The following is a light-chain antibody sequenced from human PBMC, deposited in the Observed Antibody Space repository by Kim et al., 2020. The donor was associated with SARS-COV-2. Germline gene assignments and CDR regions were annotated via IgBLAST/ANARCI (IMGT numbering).Light chain of an antibody. CDR1: QGISSY. CDR3: QQYYSYPGT. Sequence: ASTGDRVTITCGASQGISSYLAWYQQKPGKAPKLLIYAASTLQSGVPSRFSGSGSGTDFTLTISCLQSEDFATYYCQQYYSYPGTFGQGTKVDIK. J-gene: IGKJ1*01. CDR2: AAS. V-gene: IGKV1-8*01.